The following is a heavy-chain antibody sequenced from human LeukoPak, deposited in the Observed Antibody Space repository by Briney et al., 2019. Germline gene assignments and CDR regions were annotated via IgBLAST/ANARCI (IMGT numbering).Heavy chain of an antibody. D-gene: IGHD1-26*01. CDR3: AKKYSTGLDP. CDR1: GFTFSSYA. V-gene: IGHV3-23*01. Sequence: GGSLRLSCAASGFTFSSYAMSWVRQAPGKGLEWVSDISGSGSNTYYADSVKGRFTISRDDSKNTLYLQMNSLRVEDTAVYYCAKKYSTGLDPWGQGTLVTVSS. CDR2: ISGSGSNT. J-gene: IGHJ5*02.